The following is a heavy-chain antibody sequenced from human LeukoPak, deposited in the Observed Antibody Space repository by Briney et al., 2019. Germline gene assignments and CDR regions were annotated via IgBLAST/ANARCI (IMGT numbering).Heavy chain of an antibody. D-gene: IGHD4-23*01. J-gene: IGHJ4*02. CDR2: IIAGNGNT. CDR3: AKVWVWTTVVTRGIFDF. V-gene: IGHV1-3*01. Sequence: ASVKVSCKASGYTFTSHAIHWVRQAPGHGPEWMGWIIAGNGNTKYSQQFQGRLTITRDTSATTAYMELSRLRSDDTAIYYCAKVWVWTTVVTRGIFDFWGQGTLVTVSS. CDR1: GYTFTSHA.